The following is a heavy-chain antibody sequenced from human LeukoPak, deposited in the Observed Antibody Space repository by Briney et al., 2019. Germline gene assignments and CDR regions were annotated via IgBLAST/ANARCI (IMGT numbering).Heavy chain of an antibody. CDR1: GGSISSGSYY. J-gene: IGHJ3*02. D-gene: IGHD3-22*01. Sequence: PSQTLSLTCTVSGGSISSGSYYWSWIRQPAGKGLEWIGRIYTSGSTNYNPSLKSRVTISVDTSKNQFSLKLSSVTAADTAVYYCACLTTADAFDIWGQGTMVTVSS. CDR2: IYTSGST. CDR3: ACLTTADAFDI. V-gene: IGHV4-61*02.